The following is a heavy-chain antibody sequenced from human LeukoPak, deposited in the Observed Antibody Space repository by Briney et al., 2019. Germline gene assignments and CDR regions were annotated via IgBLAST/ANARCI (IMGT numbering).Heavy chain of an antibody. CDR1: GGSISSSSAY. CDR2: IYYSKNT. J-gene: IGHJ4*02. Sequence: TSETLSLTCTVSGGSISSSSAYWGWIRQPPGRGLEWIGSIYYSKNTYYNPSLKSRVTISADTSKNQFSLTLGSVSATDTAVYYCVSPRGFSYGYFDYWGQGTLVTVSS. V-gene: IGHV4-39*01. CDR3: VSPRGFSYGYFDY. D-gene: IGHD5-18*01.